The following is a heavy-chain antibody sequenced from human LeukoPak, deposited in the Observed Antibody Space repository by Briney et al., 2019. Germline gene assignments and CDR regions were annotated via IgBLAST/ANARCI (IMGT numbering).Heavy chain of an antibody. J-gene: IGHJ4*02. V-gene: IGHV3-66*01. Sequence: AGGSLRLSCAASGFTFSTYDMQWVRQVPGKGLEWVAVIYSGGSTYYADSVKGRFTISRDNSKNTLYLQMDSLRAEDTAVYYCARGFRDSSGWYYFDYWGQGTLVTVSS. D-gene: IGHD6-19*01. CDR2: IYSGGST. CDR1: GFTFSTYD. CDR3: ARGFRDSSGWYYFDY.